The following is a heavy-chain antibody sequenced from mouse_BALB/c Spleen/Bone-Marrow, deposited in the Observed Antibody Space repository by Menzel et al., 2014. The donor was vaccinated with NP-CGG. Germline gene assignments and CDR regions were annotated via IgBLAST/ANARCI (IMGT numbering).Heavy chain of an antibody. V-gene: IGHV5-12-2*01. J-gene: IGHJ4*01. D-gene: IGHD3-1*01. CDR3: ARHVGNPYAMDY. Sequence: DVMLVESGGGLVQPGGSLKLSCAASGFTFSSYTMSWVRQTPEKRLEWVAYITSGGGSTYYPDTVKGRFTISRDNAKNTLYLQMSSLKSEDTAMYYCARHVGNPYAMDYWGQGTSVTVSS. CDR2: ITSGGGST. CDR1: GFTFSSYT.